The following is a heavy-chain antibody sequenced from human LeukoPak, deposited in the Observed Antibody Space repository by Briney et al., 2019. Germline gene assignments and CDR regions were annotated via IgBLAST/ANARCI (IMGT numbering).Heavy chain of an antibody. Sequence: GGSLRLSCAVSGLTFSSSWMDWVRQAPGKGLEWVASINPDGNKKYSADSVKSRFTISRDNAENSLYLQMNSLRVEDTAFYYCARDLAYSRLDYWGQGMMVTVSS. J-gene: IGHJ4*02. CDR2: INPDGNKK. CDR1: GLTFSSSW. CDR3: ARDLAYSRLDY. D-gene: IGHD5-18*01. V-gene: IGHV3-7*01.